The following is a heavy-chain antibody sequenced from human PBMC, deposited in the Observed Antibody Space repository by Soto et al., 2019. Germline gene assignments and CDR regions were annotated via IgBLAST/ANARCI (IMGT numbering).Heavy chain of an antibody. CDR2: IGSRSATI. CDR3: ARVPPEYPKRGYYYYYGMDV. Sequence: EVHLVESGGGLVQPGGSLRLSCAASGFAFSSYGMNWVRQAPGKGLEWVSYIGSRSATIYYADSVKGRFTISRDNAXTSTFXXMNSLRDEDTAVYYCARVPPEYPKRGYYYYYGMDVWGQGTTVTVSS. D-gene: IGHD2-2*02. CDR1: GFAFSSYG. V-gene: IGHV3-48*02. J-gene: IGHJ6*02.